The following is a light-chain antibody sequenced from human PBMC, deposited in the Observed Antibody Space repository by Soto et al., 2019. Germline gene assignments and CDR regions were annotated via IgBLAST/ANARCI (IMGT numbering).Light chain of an antibody. V-gene: IGKV1-33*01. CDR2: DAS. CDR3: QQSDSLPIT. Sequence: DIPMTQSPSSLSASVGDRVTITCRASQDISNYLNWYQQRPGKAPKLLIYDASNLERGVPSRFSGTRSGSHFTFAITSLQPEDVGTYYCQQSDSLPITFGQGTRLEI. J-gene: IGKJ5*01. CDR1: QDISNY.